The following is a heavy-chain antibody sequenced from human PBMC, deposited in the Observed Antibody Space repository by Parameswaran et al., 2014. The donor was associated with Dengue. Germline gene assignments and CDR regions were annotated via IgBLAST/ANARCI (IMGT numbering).Heavy chain of an antibody. Sequence: ARWIRQPPGKALEWLALIDWDDDKYYSTSLKTRLTISKDTSKNQVVLTMTNMDPVDTATYYCARIDGSSSDYYYYGMDVWGQGTTV. V-gene: IGHV2-70*01. J-gene: IGHJ6*02. CDR3: ARIDGSSSDYYYYGMDV. CDR2: IDWDDDK. D-gene: IGHD6-6*01.